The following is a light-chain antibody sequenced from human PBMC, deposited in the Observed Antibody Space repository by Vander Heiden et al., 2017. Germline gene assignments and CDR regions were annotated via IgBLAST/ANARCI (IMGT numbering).Light chain of an antibody. CDR2: GAS. CDR1: QSVSSSY. J-gene: IGKJ2*01. V-gene: IGKV3-20*01. Sequence: DIVLTQSPGTLYLSLGERATLSCRASQSVSSSYLAWYQQKPGQAPRLLIYGASTRATGIPDRFSGSGSGTDFTLTISRLEPEDFAVYFCQQYGGSPYTFGQGTKLEIK. CDR3: QQYGGSPYT.